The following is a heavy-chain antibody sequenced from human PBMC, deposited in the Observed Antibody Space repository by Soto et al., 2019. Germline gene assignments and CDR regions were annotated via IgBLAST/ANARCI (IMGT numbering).Heavy chain of an antibody. CDR3: ARVGRDGYNRPHFDY. CDR1: GGTFSSYA. J-gene: IGHJ4*02. D-gene: IGHD5-12*01. V-gene: IGHV1-69*13. CDR2: IIPIFGTA. Sequence: SVKVSCKASGGTFSSYAISWVRQAPGQGLEWMGGIIPIFGTANYAQKFQGRVTITADESTSTAYMELSSLRSEDTAVYYCARVGRDGYNRPHFDYWGQGTLVTVSS.